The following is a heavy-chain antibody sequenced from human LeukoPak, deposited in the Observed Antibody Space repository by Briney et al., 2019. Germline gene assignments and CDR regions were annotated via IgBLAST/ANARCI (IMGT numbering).Heavy chain of an antibody. Sequence: GGSLRLSCAASGFTFSSYSMNWVRQAPGKGLEWVSSISSSSSYIYYADSVKGRFTISRDNAKNSLYLQMNSLRAEDTAVYYCARDSRGEYYDILTGYYHGGAFDIWGQGTMVTVSS. V-gene: IGHV3-21*01. D-gene: IGHD3-9*01. CDR3: ARDSRGEYYDILTGYYHGGAFDI. J-gene: IGHJ3*02. CDR2: ISSSSSYI. CDR1: GFTFSSYS.